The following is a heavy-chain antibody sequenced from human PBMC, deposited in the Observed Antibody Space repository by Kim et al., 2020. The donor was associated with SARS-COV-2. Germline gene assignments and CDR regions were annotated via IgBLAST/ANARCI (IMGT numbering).Heavy chain of an antibody. CDR2: ISYDGSNK. CDR1: GFTFSSYA. D-gene: IGHD6-13*01. V-gene: IGHV3-30*04. CDR3: ASGRRAAALNYYYYYGMDV. J-gene: IGHJ6*02. Sequence: GGSLRLSCAASGFTFSSYAMHWVRQAPGKGLEWVAVISYDGSNKYYADSVKGRFTISRDNSKNTLYLQMNSLRAEDTAVYYCASGRRAAALNYYYYYGMDVWGQGTTVTVSS.